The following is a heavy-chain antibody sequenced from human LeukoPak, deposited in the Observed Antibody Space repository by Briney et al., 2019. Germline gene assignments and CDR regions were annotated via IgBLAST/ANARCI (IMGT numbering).Heavy chain of an antibody. Sequence: GGSLRLSCAASGFTFSNYAMNWVRQAPGKGLEWVSGISDNGGSTYYADSVKGRFTISRDNSENTLYLQMNSLRAEDTAVYYCAKDFYGAGRYYYYYMDVWGKGTTVTVSS. V-gene: IGHV3-23*01. D-gene: IGHD4-17*01. J-gene: IGHJ6*03. CDR2: ISDNGGST. CDR1: GFTFSNYA. CDR3: AKDFYGAGRYYYYYMDV.